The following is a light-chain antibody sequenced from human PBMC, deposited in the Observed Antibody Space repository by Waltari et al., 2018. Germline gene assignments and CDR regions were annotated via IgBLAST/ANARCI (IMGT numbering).Light chain of an antibody. V-gene: IGLV3-21*02. J-gene: IGLJ2*01. Sequence: YVVTQPTSVSVAPGQTARITCGGNDIRSKSVHWYQHKPGQAPLLSVYDDTDRPSGIPERCSGSNSGNAATLTISSVEAGDEADYYCQVWDINNDQVVFGGGTKVTVL. CDR2: DDT. CDR1: DIRSKS. CDR3: QVWDINNDQVV.